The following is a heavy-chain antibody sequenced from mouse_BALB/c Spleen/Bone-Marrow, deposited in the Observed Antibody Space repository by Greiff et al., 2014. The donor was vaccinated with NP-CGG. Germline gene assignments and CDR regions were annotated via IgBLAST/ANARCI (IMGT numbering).Heavy chain of an antibody. CDR2: INPDSRTI. J-gene: IGHJ3*01. D-gene: IGHD2-4*01. CDR1: GFYFSAYW. Sequence: EVMLVESGGGLVQPGESLKLSCAASGFYFSAYWMSWVRQAPGKGLEWIGEINPDSRTINYTPSLKDKFIISRDNAKNTLYLQMSKVRSEDTALYYCARLYDYGWFAYWGQGTLVTVSA. CDR3: ARLYDYGWFAY. V-gene: IGHV4-1*02.